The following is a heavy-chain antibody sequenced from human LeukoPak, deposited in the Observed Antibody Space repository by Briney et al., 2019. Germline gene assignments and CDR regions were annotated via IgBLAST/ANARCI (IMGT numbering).Heavy chain of an antibody. Sequence: PSETLSLTCTVSGGSISSYYWSWIRQPPGRGLEWIGEIYHSGSTNYNPSLKSRVTISVDKSKNQFSLKLSSVTAADTAVYYCASSDSVAARDDYWGQGTLVTVSS. D-gene: IGHD2-15*01. J-gene: IGHJ4*02. V-gene: IGHV4-59*12. CDR2: IYHSGST. CDR3: ASSDSVAARDDY. CDR1: GGSISSYY.